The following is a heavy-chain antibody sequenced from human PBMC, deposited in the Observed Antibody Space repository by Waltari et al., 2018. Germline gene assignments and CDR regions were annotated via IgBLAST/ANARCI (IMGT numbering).Heavy chain of an antibody. CDR3: ARSTVVSDAFDI. CDR2: SNPNRGGT. D-gene: IGHD4-17*01. CDR1: GYTFTGYY. V-gene: IGHV1-2*06. Sequence: QVQLVQSGAEVKKHGASVKVSCKASGYTFTGYYMDWVRQAPGQGLEWMGRSNPNRGGTNYAQKFKGRVTRTRETSISTAYMELSRLRSDDTAVYYCARSTVVSDAFDIWGQGTMVTVSS. J-gene: IGHJ3*02.